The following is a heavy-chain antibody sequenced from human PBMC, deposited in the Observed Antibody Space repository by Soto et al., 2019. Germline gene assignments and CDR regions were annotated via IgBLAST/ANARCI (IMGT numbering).Heavy chain of an antibody. D-gene: IGHD2-2*01. CDR3: AAPACAATWCSPSHNLDH. J-gene: IGHJ4*02. CDR2: INPLSGIP. Sequence: QVQLVQSGAEVKKPESSVKVSCKTSGGMFVRHVISWVRQAPGQGPEWMGKINPLSGIPNYAQKFQDRVTFTADTDSSTAYMELSSLRSDDTAVYYCAAPACAATWCSPSHNLDHWGQGTLVTVSS. CDR1: GGMFVRHV. V-gene: IGHV1-69*09.